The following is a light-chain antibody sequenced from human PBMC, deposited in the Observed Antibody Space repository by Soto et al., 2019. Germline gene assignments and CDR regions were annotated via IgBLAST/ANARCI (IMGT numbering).Light chain of an antibody. CDR2: GAS. V-gene: IGKV3-20*01. Sequence: EIVLTQSPGTLSLSPGERATLSCRASQSVRNNYLAWYQQKPGQAPRLVIYGASSRATDIPDRFSASGSGTDFTLTISRLEPEDFAVYYCQQHSSASLTFGQGTKVDI. J-gene: IGKJ1*01. CDR1: QSVRNNY. CDR3: QQHSSASLT.